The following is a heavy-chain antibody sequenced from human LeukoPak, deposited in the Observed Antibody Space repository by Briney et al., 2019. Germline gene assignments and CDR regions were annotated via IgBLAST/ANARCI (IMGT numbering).Heavy chain of an antibody. Sequence: PSETLSLTCTVSGGSVNSYYWSWIRQPPGKGLEWIGYIFYSGSANYSPSLKSRVTMSLDTSKNQFSLKLSSVTAADTAVYYCARGRGSCYDSISRGFWCYFDYWGQGTLVTVSS. D-gene: IGHD3-22*01. CDR2: IFYSGSA. CDR3: ARGRGSCYDSISRGFWCYFDY. V-gene: IGHV4-59*02. CDR1: GGSVNSYY. J-gene: IGHJ4*02.